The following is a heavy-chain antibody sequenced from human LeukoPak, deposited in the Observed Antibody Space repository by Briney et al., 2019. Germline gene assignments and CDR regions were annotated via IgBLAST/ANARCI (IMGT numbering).Heavy chain of an antibody. Sequence: GGSLRLSCAASGFTFSSYAMSWVRQAPGKGLEWVSAISGSGGSTYYADSVKGRFTISRDNSKNTLFLQMNSLRAEDTAVYYCAKKASAPPGPDYFDYWGQGTLVTVSS. J-gene: IGHJ4*02. CDR2: ISGSGGST. CDR1: GFTFSSYA. V-gene: IGHV3-23*01. D-gene: IGHD6-13*01. CDR3: AKKASAPPGPDYFDY.